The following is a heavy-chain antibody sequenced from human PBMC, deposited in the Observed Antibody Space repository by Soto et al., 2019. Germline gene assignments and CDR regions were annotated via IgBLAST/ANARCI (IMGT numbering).Heavy chain of an antibody. D-gene: IGHD3-22*01. J-gene: IGHJ5*02. CDR1: GGSISSGDYY. V-gene: IGHV4-30-4*01. CDR3: AREVASSGYYLNWLDP. CDR2: IYYSGST. Sequence: SEILSLTCTVSGGSISSGDYYWSWIRQPPGKGLEWIGYIYYSGSTYYNPSLKSRVTISVDTSKNQFSLKLSSVTAADTAVYYCAREVASSGYYLNWLDPWGQGTLVTVSS.